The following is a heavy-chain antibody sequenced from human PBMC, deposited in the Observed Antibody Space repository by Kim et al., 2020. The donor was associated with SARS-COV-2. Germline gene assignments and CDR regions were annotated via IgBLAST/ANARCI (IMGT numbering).Heavy chain of an antibody. J-gene: IGHJ6*02. CDR1: GLSFDDSA. CDR2: ISYDGRNK. D-gene: IGHD3-22*01. CDR3: ARGNYHESLRLSDYYNGMDV. Sequence: GGSLRLSCAASGLSFDDSAMNWVRQAPGKGLEWLAVISYDGRNKDYADSVKGRFTISRDNSKRTLFVQMNSLRVEDTGVYYCARGNYHESLRLSDYYNGMDVWGQGTTVTVSS. V-gene: IGHV3-30-3*01.